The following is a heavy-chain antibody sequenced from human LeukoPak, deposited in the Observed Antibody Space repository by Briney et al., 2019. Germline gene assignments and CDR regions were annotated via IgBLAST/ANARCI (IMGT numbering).Heavy chain of an antibody. V-gene: IGHV4-31*03. CDR3: ASNNWNYPYWFDP. Sequence: SENLSLTCTVSGVSISCVGYDRRWPRQHPGRVGERIGYIYYSGSTYYNPSLKSRVTISVDTSKNQFSLKLSSVTAADTAVYYCASNNWNYPYWFDPWGQGTLVTVSS. CDR2: IYYSGST. J-gene: IGHJ5*02. D-gene: IGHD1-7*01. CDR1: GVSISCVGYD.